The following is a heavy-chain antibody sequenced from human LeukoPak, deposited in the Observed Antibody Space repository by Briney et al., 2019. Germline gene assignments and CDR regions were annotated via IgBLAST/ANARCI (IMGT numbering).Heavy chain of an antibody. CDR3: ARSVQYQLPTMGY. Sequence: KASETLSLTCAVSGGSISSSNWWSWVRQPPGKGLEWIGEIYHSGSTNYNPSLESRVTISVDKSKNQFSLKLNSVTAADTAVYYCARSVQYQLPTMGYWGQGTLVTVSS. J-gene: IGHJ4*02. CDR2: IYHSGST. CDR1: GGSISSSNW. D-gene: IGHD2-2*01. V-gene: IGHV4-4*02.